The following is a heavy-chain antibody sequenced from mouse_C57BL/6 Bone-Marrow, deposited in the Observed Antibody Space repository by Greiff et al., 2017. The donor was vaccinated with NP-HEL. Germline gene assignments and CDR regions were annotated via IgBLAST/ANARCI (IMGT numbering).Heavy chain of an antibody. CDR3: ARFYYGSFWYFDV. Sequence: QVQLQQPGAELVKPGASVKLSCKASGYTFTSYWMHWVKQRPGQGLEWIGMIHPNSGSTNYNEKFKSKATLTVDKSSSPAYMQLSSLTSEDSAVYYCARFYYGSFWYFDVWAQGPRSPSPQ. CDR1: GYTFTSYW. D-gene: IGHD1-1*01. V-gene: IGHV1-64*01. CDR2: IHPNSGST. J-gene: IGHJ1*03.